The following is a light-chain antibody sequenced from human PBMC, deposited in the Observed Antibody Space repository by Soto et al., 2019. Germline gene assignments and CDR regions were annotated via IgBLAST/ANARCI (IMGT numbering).Light chain of an antibody. CDR2: DVS. CDR3: SSCTSISTYV. V-gene: IGLV2-14*01. J-gene: IGLJ1*01. Sequence: QSVLTQPASVPGSPVQSITISCTGTSSDVGGYNYVSWYQQHPGKAPKLMIYDVSNRPSGVSNRFSGSKSGNTASLTISGLQAEDEADYYWSSCTSISTYVFGTGTKVTVL. CDR1: SSDVGGYNY.